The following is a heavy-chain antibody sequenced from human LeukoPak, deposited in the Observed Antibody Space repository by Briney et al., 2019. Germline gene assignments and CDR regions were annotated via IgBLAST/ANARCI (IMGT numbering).Heavy chain of an antibody. CDR3: ASAGWGGTAEDAFDI. D-gene: IGHD2-8*02. CDR2: IIPIFGTA. J-gene: IGHJ3*02. V-gene: IGHV1-69*05. CDR1: GGTFSSYA. Sequence: ASVKVSCKASGGTFSSYAISWVRQAPGQGLEWMGGIIPIFGTANYAQKFQGRVTITTDESTSTAYMELSSLRSEDTAVYYCASAGWGGTAEDAFDIWGQGTMVTVSS.